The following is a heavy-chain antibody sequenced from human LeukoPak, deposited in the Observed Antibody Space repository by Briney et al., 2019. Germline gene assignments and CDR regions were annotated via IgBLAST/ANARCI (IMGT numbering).Heavy chain of an antibody. V-gene: IGHV1-2*02. J-gene: IGHJ4*02. CDR1: GYTFTGYY. Sequence: ASVKVSCKASGYTFTGYYMHWVRQAPGQGLEWMGWINPNSGGTNYAQKFQGRVTVTRDTSISTAYMELSRLRSDDTAVYYCARDRVLLWFGEYDWGQGTLVTVSS. D-gene: IGHD3-10*01. CDR2: INPNSGGT. CDR3: ARDRVLLWFGEYD.